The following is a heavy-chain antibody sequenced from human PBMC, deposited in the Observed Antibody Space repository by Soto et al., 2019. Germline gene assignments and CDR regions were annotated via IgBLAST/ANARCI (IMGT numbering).Heavy chain of an antibody. J-gene: IGHJ6*02. CDR3: ARDLRYSSSWVLDV. Sequence: QVQLVQSGAEVKKPGSSVKVSCKASGGTFSSYAISWVRQAPGQGLEWMGWISAYNGNTNYAQKLQGRVTMTTDTSTSTAYMELRSLRSDDTAVYYCARDLRYSSSWVLDVWGQGTTVTVSS. V-gene: IGHV1-18*01. CDR1: GGTFSSYA. D-gene: IGHD6-13*01. CDR2: ISAYNGNT.